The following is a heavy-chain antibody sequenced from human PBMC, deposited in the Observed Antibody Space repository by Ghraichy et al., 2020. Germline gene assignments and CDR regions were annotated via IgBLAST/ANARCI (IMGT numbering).Heavy chain of an antibody. CDR2: ISGSGGTT. CDR3: AKDHWEDTSGYFWY. V-gene: IGHV3-23*01. Sequence: GGSLRLSCTASGFIFSSYAMSWVRQPPGKGLEWVSAISGSGGTTYYADSVKGRFTISRDNSKNTLYLQMNSLRAEDTAVYYCAKDHWEDTSGYFWYWGQGTLVTVSS. J-gene: IGHJ4*02. D-gene: IGHD3-22*01. CDR1: GFIFSSYA.